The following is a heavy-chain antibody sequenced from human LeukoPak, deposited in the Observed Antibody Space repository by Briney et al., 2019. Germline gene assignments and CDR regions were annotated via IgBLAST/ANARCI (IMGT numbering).Heavy chain of an antibody. CDR1: GFTFGSYG. J-gene: IGHJ1*01. D-gene: IGHD3-22*01. Sequence: GSLRLSCAASGFTFGSYGMSWARRAPGKGLEWVSFITPNADRTSYADSVEGRFTISRDNPRNTLYMQMNSLRDEDTALYYCAIMHGYYDGSGYWVQWGQGTLVTVSS. CDR2: ITPNADRT. V-gene: IGHV3-23*01. CDR3: AIMHGYYDGSGYWVQ.